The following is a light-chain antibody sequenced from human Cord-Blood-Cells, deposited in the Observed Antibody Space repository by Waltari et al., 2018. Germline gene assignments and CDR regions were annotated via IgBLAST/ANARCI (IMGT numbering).Light chain of an antibody. Sequence: QSALNKPASVSGSPGQSITISCTGTSSDVGSYNLVSWYQQHPGKAPKRIIYGGSKQPSGISNRFSGSKSGNTASLTISGLQAEDEADYYCCSYAGSSTFVFGTGTKVTVL. CDR3: CSYAGSSTFV. CDR1: SSDVGSYNL. CDR2: GGS. V-gene: IGLV2-23*03. J-gene: IGLJ1*01.